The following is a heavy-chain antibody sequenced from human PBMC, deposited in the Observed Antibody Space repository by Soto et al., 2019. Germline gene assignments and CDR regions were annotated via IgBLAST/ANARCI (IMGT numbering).Heavy chain of an antibody. CDR2: IAYSGNT. V-gene: IGHV4-59*01. CDR3: ARWSGSSLNAFDF. Sequence: QVQLQESGPGLVKPSETLSLTCTVSGGSISNYYWNWIRKPPGKGLEWIGYIAYSGNTHYNPSLNSRVTMSVDPSKNQFSLELGYVTAADSAVYYCARWSGSSLNAFDFWGQGTLVTVSS. CDR1: GGSISNYY. J-gene: IGHJ3*01. D-gene: IGHD1-26*01.